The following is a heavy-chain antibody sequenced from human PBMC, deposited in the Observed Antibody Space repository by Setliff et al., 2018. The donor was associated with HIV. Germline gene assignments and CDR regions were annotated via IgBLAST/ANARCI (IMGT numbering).Heavy chain of an antibody. D-gene: IGHD6-19*01. J-gene: IGHJ4*02. CDR3: ARDGGSSGWYFVLGYSDY. V-gene: IGHV4-39*02. CDR2: MYYTGST. Sequence: SETLSLTCTVSGGSTDSGSYYWAWIRQPPGQGLEWIGSMYYTGSTYYNPSLKSRVTISIDTSKNQFSLKLNSVTAADTAMYYCARDGGSSGWYFVLGYSDYWGPGTLVTVSS. CDR1: GGSTDSGSYY.